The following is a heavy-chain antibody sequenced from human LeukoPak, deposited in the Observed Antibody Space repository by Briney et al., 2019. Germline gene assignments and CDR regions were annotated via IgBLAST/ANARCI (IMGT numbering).Heavy chain of an antibody. J-gene: IGHJ2*01. CDR3: ARAPLRYFDWSWYFDL. CDR1: GFTFSDYY. Sequence: GGSLRLSCAASGFTFSDYYMSWIRQAPGKGLEWVSYISSSGSTIYYAGSVKGRFTISRDNAKNSLYLQMNSLRAEDTAVYYCARAPLRYFDWSWYFDLWGRGTLVTVSS. V-gene: IGHV3-11*04. CDR2: ISSSGSTI. D-gene: IGHD3-9*01.